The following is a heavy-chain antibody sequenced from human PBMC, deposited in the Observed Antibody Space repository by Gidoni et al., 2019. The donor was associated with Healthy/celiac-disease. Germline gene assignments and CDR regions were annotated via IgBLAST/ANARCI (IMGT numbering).Heavy chain of an antibody. Sequence: EVQLVESGGGLVQPGGSLRLSCAASGFTFSSHWMGWVRQAPGKGLEWVANIKQDGSEKYYVDSVKCRFTISRDNAKNSLYLQMNSLRAEDTAVYYCARSWAYCGGDCYSGYFQHWGQGTLVTVSS. V-gene: IGHV3-7*01. D-gene: IGHD2-21*02. J-gene: IGHJ1*01. CDR3: ARSWAYCGGDCYSGYFQH. CDR1: GFTFSSHW. CDR2: IKQDGSEK.